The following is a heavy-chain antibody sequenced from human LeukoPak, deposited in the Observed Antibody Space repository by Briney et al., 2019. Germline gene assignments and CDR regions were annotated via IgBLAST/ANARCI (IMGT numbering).Heavy chain of an antibody. D-gene: IGHD2-21*02. CDR2: IKGDGGTT. Sequence: PGGFLRLSCAASGFTFSNYWMFWVRQAPGKGLVWVSHIKGDGGTTSYAESVKGRFTISRDNAKNTLSLQMSSLRVEDTAVYYCARGGVTAGFDYWGQGTLVTVSS. CDR3: ARGGVTAGFDY. CDR1: GFTFSNYW. J-gene: IGHJ4*02. V-gene: IGHV3-74*01.